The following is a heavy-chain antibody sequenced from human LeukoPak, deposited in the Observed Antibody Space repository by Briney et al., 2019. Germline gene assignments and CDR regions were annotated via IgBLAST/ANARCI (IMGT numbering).Heavy chain of an antibody. CDR1: GFTLSSYG. CDR2: IRYDGSNK. J-gene: IGHJ4*02. D-gene: IGHD3-22*01. Sequence: GGSLRLSCAASGFTLSSYGMHWVRQAPGKGLEWVAFIRYDGSNKYYADSVKGRFTISRDNSKNTLYLQMNSLRAEDTAVYYCATNYYDSSGYYYGLLDYWGQGTLVTVSS. CDR3: ATNYYDSSGYYYGLLDY. V-gene: IGHV3-30*02.